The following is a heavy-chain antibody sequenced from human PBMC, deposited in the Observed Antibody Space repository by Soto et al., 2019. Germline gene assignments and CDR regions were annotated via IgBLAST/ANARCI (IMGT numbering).Heavy chain of an antibody. D-gene: IGHD2-2*01. CDR3: ANAIVVVPAAIGWFDP. CDR2: IIPIFGTA. CDR1: GGTFSSYA. J-gene: IGHJ5*02. V-gene: IGHV1-69*13. Sequence: SVKVSCKASGGTFSSYAISWVRQAPGQGLERMGGIIPIFGTANYAQKFQGRVTITADESTSTAYMELSSLRSEDTAVYYCANAIVVVPAAIGWFDPWGQGTLVTVSS.